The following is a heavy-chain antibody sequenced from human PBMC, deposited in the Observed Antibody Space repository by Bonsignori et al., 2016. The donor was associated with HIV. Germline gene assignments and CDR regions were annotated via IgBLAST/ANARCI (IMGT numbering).Heavy chain of an antibody. D-gene: IGHD3-22*01. J-gene: IGHJ4*02. CDR3: ARPGLSRYDSSGYSELDY. Sequence: WIRQPPGKGLEWIGSIYYTGSTYYRPSLKSRITISVDRSKNQFSLKLSSVTAADTAVYYCARPGLSRYDSSGYSELDYWGQGTLVTVSS. CDR2: IYYTGST. V-gene: IGHV4-39*07.